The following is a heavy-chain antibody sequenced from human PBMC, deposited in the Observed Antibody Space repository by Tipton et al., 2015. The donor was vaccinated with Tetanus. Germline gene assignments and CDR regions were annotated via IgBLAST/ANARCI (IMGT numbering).Heavy chain of an antibody. V-gene: IGHV4-4*07. CDR1: GVSISSYY. Sequence: GLVKPSETLSLTCTVSGVSISSYYWSWIRQSPGKGLEWIGRIYTSGSTNYNPSLKSRVTMSVDTSKRQFSLKLSSVTAADTAVYYCARRSYCSSSRCFDAFDLWGQGTMVTVSS. CDR2: IYTSGST. J-gene: IGHJ3*01. CDR3: ARRSYCSSSRCFDAFDL. D-gene: IGHD2-2*01.